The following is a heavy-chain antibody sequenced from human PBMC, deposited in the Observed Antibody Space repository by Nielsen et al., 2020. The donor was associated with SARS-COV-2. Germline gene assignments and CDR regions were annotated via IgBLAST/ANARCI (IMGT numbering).Heavy chain of an antibody. V-gene: IGHV6-1*01. CDR1: GGSVSSNSAA. CDR3: ARDSGPVAAAGIDY. J-gene: IGHJ4*02. D-gene: IGHD6-13*01. CDR2: TYYRSKWYN. Sequence: SETLSLTCAISGGSVSSNSAAWNWIRQSPSRGLEWLGRTYYRSKWYNDYAVSVKSRITINSDTSKNQFSLQLNSVTPEDTAVYYCARDSGPVAAAGIDYWGQGTLVTVSS.